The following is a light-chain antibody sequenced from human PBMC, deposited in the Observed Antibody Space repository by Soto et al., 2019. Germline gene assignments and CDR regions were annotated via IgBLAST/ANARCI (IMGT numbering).Light chain of an antibody. CDR2: GVS. V-gene: IGLV2-14*01. CDR1: TCDVGGYKY. J-gene: IGLJ1*01. Sequence: QSALTQPASVSGSPGLSITIPCTGTTCDVGGYKYVSYYQQLPGKAPKLLVYGVSNRPSGVSNRFSGSKSRNTASLTISGLQAEAEPDYYCSSYTSSSPYVIGTGTKVIVL. CDR3: SSYTSSSPYV.